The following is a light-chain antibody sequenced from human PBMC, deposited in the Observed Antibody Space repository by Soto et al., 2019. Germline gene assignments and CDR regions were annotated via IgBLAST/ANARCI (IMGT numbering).Light chain of an antibody. CDR3: QQRSNWPLT. J-gene: IGKJ4*01. Sequence: EIVLTQSPATLFLSPGERATLSCRASQRISNSLAWYQQKPGQAPRLLIYDASNRATGIPARFSGSGSGTDFTLIISSLEPEDFAVYYCQQRSNWPLTFGGGTKVEIK. V-gene: IGKV3-11*01. CDR2: DAS. CDR1: QRISNS.